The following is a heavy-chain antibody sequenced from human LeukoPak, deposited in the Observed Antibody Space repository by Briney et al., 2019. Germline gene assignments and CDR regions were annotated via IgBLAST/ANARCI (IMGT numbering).Heavy chain of an antibody. D-gene: IGHD1-1*01. V-gene: IGHV3-7*01. CDR1: GFTFTNYW. CDR2: INEHGFET. J-gene: IGHJ4*02. Sequence: GGSLRLSCAASGFTFTNYWMTWVSQAPGKGLEWVANINEHGFETYYVDSLRGRFTISRDNAKNSLYLQMNTLTGEDTALYYCARSRAWTALDIWGQGTLVTVSS. CDR3: ARSRAWTALDI.